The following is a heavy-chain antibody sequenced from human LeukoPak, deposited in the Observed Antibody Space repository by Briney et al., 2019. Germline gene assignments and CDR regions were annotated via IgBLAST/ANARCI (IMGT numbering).Heavy chain of an antibody. CDR3: ARDRWGATTP. CDR2: ISSSGSTI. V-gene: IGHV3-48*03. D-gene: IGHD1-26*01. J-gene: IGHJ3*01. Sequence: GGSLRLSCAASGFTFSSYEMNWVRQAPGKGLEWVSYISSSGSTIYYADSVKGRFTISRDNAKNSLYLQMNSLRAEDTAVYYCARDRWGATTPWGQGTMVTVSS. CDR1: GFTFSSYE.